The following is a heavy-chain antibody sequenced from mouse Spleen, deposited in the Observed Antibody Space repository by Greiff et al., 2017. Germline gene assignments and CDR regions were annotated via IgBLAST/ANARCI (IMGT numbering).Heavy chain of an antibody. V-gene: IGHV14-3*02. CDR3: VSYYYGSSYWYFDV. Sequence: VQLQQSGAELVKPGASVKLSCTASGFNIKDTYMHWVKQRPEQGLEWIGRIDPANGNTKYDPKFQGKATLTADTSSNTAYLQLSSLTSEDTAVYYCVSYYYGSSYWYFDVWGAGTTVTVSS. CDR2: IDPANGNT. D-gene: IGHD1-1*01. J-gene: IGHJ1*01. CDR1: GFNIKDTY.